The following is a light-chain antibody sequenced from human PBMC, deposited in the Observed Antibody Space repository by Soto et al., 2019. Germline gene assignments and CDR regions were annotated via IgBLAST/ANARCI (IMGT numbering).Light chain of an antibody. CDR1: QSISSW. J-gene: IGKJ2*01. Sequence: DIQMTQSPSTLSASVGDRVTITCRASQSISSWLAWYQQKPGKAPKLLIYDASSLESGVPSRFSGSGSGTEFTLTISRLQPDDFATYYCQQYNSYSPSFGQGTKLEI. CDR3: QQYNSYSPS. CDR2: DAS. V-gene: IGKV1-5*01.